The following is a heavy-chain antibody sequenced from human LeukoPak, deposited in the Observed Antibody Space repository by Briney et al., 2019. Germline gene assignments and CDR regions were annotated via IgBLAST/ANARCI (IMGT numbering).Heavy chain of an antibody. CDR2: INHSGST. CDR3: ARGGPNYYGSGSYYRLNY. J-gene: IGHJ4*02. Sequence: NPSETLSLTCAVYGGPFSGYYWSWIRQPPGKGLEWIGEINHSGSTNYNPSLKSRVTISVDTSKNQFSLKLSSVTAADTAVYYCARGGPNYYGSGSYYRLNYWGQGTLLTVSS. D-gene: IGHD3-10*01. CDR1: GGPFSGYY. V-gene: IGHV4-34*01.